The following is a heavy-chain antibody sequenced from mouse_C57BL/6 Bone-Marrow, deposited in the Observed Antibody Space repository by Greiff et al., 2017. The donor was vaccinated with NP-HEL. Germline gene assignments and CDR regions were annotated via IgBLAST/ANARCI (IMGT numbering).Heavy chain of an antibody. CDR3: ARAYYSPFDY. V-gene: IGHV5-16*01. J-gene: IGHJ2*01. Sequence: EVMLVESEGGLVQPGSSMKLSCTASGFTFSDYYMAWVRQVPEKGLEWVANINYDGSSTYYLDSLKSRFIISRDNAKNILYLQMSSLKSEDTATYYCARAYYSPFDYWGQGTTLTVSS. CDR2: INYDGSST. D-gene: IGHD2-12*01. CDR1: GFTFSDYY.